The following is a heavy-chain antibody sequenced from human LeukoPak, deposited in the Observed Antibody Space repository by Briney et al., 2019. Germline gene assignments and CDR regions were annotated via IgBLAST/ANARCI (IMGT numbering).Heavy chain of an antibody. CDR2: INPNTGDT. CDR3: ARDLNYERYFDY. Sequence: ASVKVSCKASGYILTTFYIHWVRQAPGQGLEWLGWINPNTGDTNYAQKFQGRVTMTRDTSISAAYMEMSSLTSDDTALYYCARDLNYERYFDYWGQGTLVTVSS. CDR1: GYILTTFY. D-gene: IGHD1-7*01. J-gene: IGHJ4*02. V-gene: IGHV1-2*02.